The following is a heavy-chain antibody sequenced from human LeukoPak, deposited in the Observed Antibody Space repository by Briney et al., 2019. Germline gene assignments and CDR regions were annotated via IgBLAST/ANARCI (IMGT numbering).Heavy chain of an antibody. CDR1: GGTFSSYA. J-gene: IGHJ4*02. CDR2: IIPIFGTA. CDR3: ARDLPNSSSSGSFDY. Sequence: LVKVSCKASGGTFSSYAISWVRQAPGQGLEWMGGIIPIFGTANYAQKFQGRVTITADESTSTAYMELSSLRSEDTAVYYCARDLPNSSSSGSFDYWGQGTLVTVSS. D-gene: IGHD6-6*01. V-gene: IGHV1-69*01.